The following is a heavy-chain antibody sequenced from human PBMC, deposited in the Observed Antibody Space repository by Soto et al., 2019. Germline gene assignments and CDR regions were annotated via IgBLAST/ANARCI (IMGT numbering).Heavy chain of an antibody. CDR3: ARGSTDSYPGSRIFDF. D-gene: IGHD3-10*01. Sequence: TGGSLRLSCVASGITFGIRAMSWVRHAPGEGLEWVSTITDSGGDAKYADSVRGRFAISRDNSKKTLYLQMSSLTAEDSAIYYCARGSTDSYPGSRIFDFWGRGTLVTVSS. J-gene: IGHJ4*02. CDR1: GITFGIRA. CDR2: ITDSGGDA. V-gene: IGHV3-23*01.